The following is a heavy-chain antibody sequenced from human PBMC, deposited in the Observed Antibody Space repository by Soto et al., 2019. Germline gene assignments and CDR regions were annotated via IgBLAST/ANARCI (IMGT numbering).Heavy chain of an antibody. CDR3: ARGAQYDYVWGSYRYIFDY. V-gene: IGHV4-59*01. Sequence: SATLSLTCTVSGGSISSYYWSGIGQPPGKGLEWIGYIYYSGSTNYNPSLKSRVTISVDTSKNQFSLKLSSVTAADTAVYYCARGAQYDYVWGSYRYIFDYWGQGTLVTVSS. D-gene: IGHD3-16*02. CDR1: GGSISSYY. J-gene: IGHJ4*02. CDR2: IYYSGST.